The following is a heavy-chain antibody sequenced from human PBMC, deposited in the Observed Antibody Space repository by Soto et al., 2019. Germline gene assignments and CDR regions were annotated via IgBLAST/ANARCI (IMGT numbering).Heavy chain of an antibody. CDR2: IYYSGST. D-gene: IGHD6-19*01. Sequence: SETLSLTCTVSGGSISSYYWSWIRQPPGKGLEWIGYIYYSGSTNYNPSLKSRVTISVDTSKNQFSLKLSSVTAADTAVYYCARIIAVAGMRGYYFDYWGQGTLVTVSS. CDR1: GGSISSYY. J-gene: IGHJ4*02. V-gene: IGHV4-59*01. CDR3: ARIIAVAGMRGYYFDY.